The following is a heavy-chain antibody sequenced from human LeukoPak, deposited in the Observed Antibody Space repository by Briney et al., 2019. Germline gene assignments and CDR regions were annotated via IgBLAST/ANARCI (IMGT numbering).Heavy chain of an antibody. CDR1: GGSISSYY. CDR2: IYYTGST. D-gene: IGHD3-22*01. Sequence: PSETLSLTCTVSGGSISSYYWSWIRQPPGKRLEWIAYIYYTGSTNYNPSLKGRVTMSVDTSNNQFSLKLNSVTAADTALYYCARSSTYYYDTSGYYPDAFDLWGLGTMVTVSS. V-gene: IGHV4-59*08. CDR3: ARSSTYYYDTSGYYPDAFDL. J-gene: IGHJ3*01.